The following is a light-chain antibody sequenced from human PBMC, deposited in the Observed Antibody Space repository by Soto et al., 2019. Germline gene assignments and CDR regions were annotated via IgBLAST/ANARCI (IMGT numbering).Light chain of an antibody. CDR1: SSDVGGYNY. V-gene: IGLV2-8*01. Sequence: QSALTQPPSASGSPGQSVTISCTGTSSDVGGYNYISWYQQHPGNAPKLMIYEVSQRPSGVPDRFSGSKSGNTASLTVSGLQAEDEADYYCSSDAGSNNLVFGGGTKLTVL. J-gene: IGLJ2*01. CDR2: EVS. CDR3: SSDAGSNNLV.